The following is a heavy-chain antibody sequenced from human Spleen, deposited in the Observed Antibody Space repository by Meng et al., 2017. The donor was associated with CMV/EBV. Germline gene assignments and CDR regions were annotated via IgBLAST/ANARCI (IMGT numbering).Heavy chain of an antibody. Sequence: GSISSGGYYWSWSRQHPGKGLEWIGYIYYSGSTYYNPSLKSRVTISVDTSKNQFSLKLSSVTAADTAVYYCAREATPHEVPAARIDYWGQGTLVTVSS. CDR2: IYYSGST. V-gene: IGHV4-31*02. J-gene: IGHJ4*02. CDR3: AREATPHEVPAARIDY. CDR1: GSISSGGYY. D-gene: IGHD2-2*01.